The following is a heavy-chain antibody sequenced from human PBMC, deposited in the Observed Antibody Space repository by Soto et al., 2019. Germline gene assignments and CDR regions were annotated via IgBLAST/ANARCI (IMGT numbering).Heavy chain of an antibody. Sequence: SETLSLTCTVSGGSISSGDYYWSWIRQPPGKGLEWIGYIYYSGSTYYNPSLKSRVTISVDTSKNQFSLKLSSVTAADTAVYYCARAPGYYYDSSGHYTWGQGTLVTVSS. J-gene: IGHJ5*02. D-gene: IGHD3-22*01. CDR3: ARAPGYYYDSSGHYT. CDR1: GGSISSGDYY. CDR2: IYYSGST. V-gene: IGHV4-30-4*01.